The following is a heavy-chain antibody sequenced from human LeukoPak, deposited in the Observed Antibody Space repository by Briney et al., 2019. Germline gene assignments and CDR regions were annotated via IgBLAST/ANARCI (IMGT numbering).Heavy chain of an antibody. J-gene: IGHJ4*02. CDR3: ARGQIDLLRNYFDS. Sequence: PGGSLRLSCAASGFIVSHKYMAWVRQAPGKGLEWLSIIYTAGNTVSAESVKGRFIIPRDNSRNTVHLQMNSLRDDDTAVYYCARGQIDLLRNYFDSWGPGTLVAVSS. D-gene: IGHD3-22*01. V-gene: IGHV3-66*01. CDR2: IYTAGNT. CDR1: GFIVSHKY.